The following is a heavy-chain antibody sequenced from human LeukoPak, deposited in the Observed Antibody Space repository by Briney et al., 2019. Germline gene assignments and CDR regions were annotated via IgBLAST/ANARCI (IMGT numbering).Heavy chain of an antibody. V-gene: IGHV1-69*13. CDR3: ARFSLVVPAALDY. CDR1: GYTFTGYY. CDR2: IIPIFGTA. J-gene: IGHJ4*02. Sequence: ASVKVSCKASGYTFTGYYMHWVRQAPGQGLEWMGGIIPIFGTANYAQKFQGRVTITADESTSTAYMELSSLKSEDTAVYYCARFSLVVPAALDYWGQGTLVTVSS. D-gene: IGHD2-2*01.